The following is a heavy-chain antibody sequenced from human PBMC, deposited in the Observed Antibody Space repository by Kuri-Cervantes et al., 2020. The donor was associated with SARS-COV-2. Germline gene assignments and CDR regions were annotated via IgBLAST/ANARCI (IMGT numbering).Heavy chain of an antibody. V-gene: IGHV4-30-4*01. CDR1: GGSISSGDYY. J-gene: IGHJ6*02. CDR2: IYYSGST. D-gene: IGHD1-26*01. Sequence: SCTVSGGSISSGDYYWSWIRQPPGKGLEWIGYIYYSGSTYYNPSLKSRVTISVDTSKNQFSLKLSSVTAADTAVYYCGRLGATKGSHYYGVDVWGQGTTVTVSS. CDR3: GRLGATKGSHYYGVDV.